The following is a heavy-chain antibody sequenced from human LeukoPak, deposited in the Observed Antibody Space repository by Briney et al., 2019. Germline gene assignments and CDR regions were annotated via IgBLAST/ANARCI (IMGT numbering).Heavy chain of an antibody. CDR1: GYSFTNYD. D-gene: IGHD3-10*01. J-gene: IGHJ5*02. V-gene: IGHV1-8*03. CDR3: ARDGRGSRSSWFDP. CDR2: MNPKSGDT. Sequence: GASVKVSYKASGYSFTNYDINWVRQAPGQGLEWMGWMNPKSGDTGYSQKFQGRVFITRDTSINTAYMELSSLGSDDTAVYYCARDGRGSRSSWFDPWGQGTLVSVSS.